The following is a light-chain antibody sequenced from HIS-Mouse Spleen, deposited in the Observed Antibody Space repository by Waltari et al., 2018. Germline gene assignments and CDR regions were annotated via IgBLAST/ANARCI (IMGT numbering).Light chain of an antibody. V-gene: IGLV1-44*01. CDR3: CSYAGSSTWV. CDR2: SNN. CDR1: SSNIGSNT. Sequence: QSVLTQPPSASGTPGQRVTISCSGSSSNIGSNTVNWYQQLPGTAPKLLIYSNNQRPSGVPYRFSGSKSGTSASLTSSGLQAEDEADYYCCSYAGSSTWVFGGGTKLTVL. J-gene: IGLJ3*02.